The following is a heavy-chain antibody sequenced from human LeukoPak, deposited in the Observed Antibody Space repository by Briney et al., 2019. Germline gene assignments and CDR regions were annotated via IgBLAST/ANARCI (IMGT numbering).Heavy chain of an antibody. Sequence: GGSLRLSCAASGFTFNKYAMTWVRQAPGQGLEWVSGLSESGASTFYAESVRGRFTISRDNSKNMLYLHINSLRAEDTAVYFCARRPRDTSGYYLGAFHDWGQGTTVTVSS. CDR1: GFTFNKYA. D-gene: IGHD3-22*01. V-gene: IGHV3-23*01. CDR3: ARRPRDTSGYYLGAFHD. CDR2: LSESGAST. J-gene: IGHJ3*01.